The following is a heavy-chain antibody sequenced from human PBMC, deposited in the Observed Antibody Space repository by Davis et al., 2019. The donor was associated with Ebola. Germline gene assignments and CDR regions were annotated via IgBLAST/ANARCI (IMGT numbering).Heavy chain of an antibody. CDR2: ISGSGGST. CDR1: GFTFSSYA. D-gene: IGHD5-12*01. V-gene: IGHV3-23*01. Sequence: GESLKISCAASGFTFSSYAMSWVRQAPGKGLEWVSAISGSGGSTYYADSVKGRFTISRDNSKNTLYLQMNSLRAEDTALYYCARLSSGVGRALDYWGHGTLVTVSS. J-gene: IGHJ4*01. CDR3: ARLSSGVGRALDY.